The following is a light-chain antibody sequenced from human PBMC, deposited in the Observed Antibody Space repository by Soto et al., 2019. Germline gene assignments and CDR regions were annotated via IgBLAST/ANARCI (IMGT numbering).Light chain of an antibody. CDR2: KAS. V-gene: IGKV1-5*03. CDR3: QQYNNWPRGT. CDR1: QSVTTW. Sequence: DIQMTQSPSTLSAYVGDRVTITCRASQSVTTWLAWYHQKPGTAPKLLIYKASSLQNGVPPRFSGSGSGTEFTLTISSLQSEDFAVYYCQQYNNWPRGTFGQGTKLEIK. J-gene: IGKJ2*02.